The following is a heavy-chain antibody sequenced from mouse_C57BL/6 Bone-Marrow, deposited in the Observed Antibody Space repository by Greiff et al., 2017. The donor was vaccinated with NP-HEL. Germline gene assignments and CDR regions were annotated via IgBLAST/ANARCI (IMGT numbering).Heavy chain of an antibody. V-gene: IGHV1-26*01. CDR1: GYTFTDYY. CDR3: ARATYYDYDGAMDY. D-gene: IGHD2-4*01. CDR2: ISRNSGGN. J-gene: IGHJ4*01. Sequence: EVQLHQSGPELVTPGDSVSITCKASGYTFTDYYVNWVKQSHGKSLEWLGDISRNSGGNSYNQNFKGKATLTVDTSSSTAYMELRSLTSEDSAVYYCARATYYDYDGAMDYWGQGTSVTVSS.